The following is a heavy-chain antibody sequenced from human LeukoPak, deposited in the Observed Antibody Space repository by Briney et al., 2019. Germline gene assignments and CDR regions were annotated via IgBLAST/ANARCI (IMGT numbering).Heavy chain of an antibody. CDR2: IYYSGST. Sequence: SETLSLTCTVSGGSISSGGYYWSWIRQHPGKGLEWIGYIYYSGSTYYNPSLKSRVTISVDTSKNQFSLKLSSVTAADTAVYYCARETPRDYGSGSTFDYWGQGTLVTVSS. D-gene: IGHD3-10*01. CDR1: GGSISSGGYY. CDR3: ARETPRDYGSGSTFDY. V-gene: IGHV4-31*03. J-gene: IGHJ4*02.